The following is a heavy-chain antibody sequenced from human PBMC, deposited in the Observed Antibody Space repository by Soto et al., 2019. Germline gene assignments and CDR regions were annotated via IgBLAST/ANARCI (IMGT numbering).Heavy chain of an antibody. J-gene: IGHJ6*02. CDR2: INHSGST. V-gene: IGHV4-34*01. CDR3: ASFHILTGYYSPSSYGMDV. D-gene: IGHD3-9*01. Sequence: PSETLSLTCAVYGGSFSGYHWSWIRQPPWKGLEWIGEINHSGSTNYNPSLKSRVTISVDTSKNQFSLKLSSVTAADTAVYYCASFHILTGYYSPSSYGMDVWXQXTTVTVSS. CDR1: GGSFSGYH.